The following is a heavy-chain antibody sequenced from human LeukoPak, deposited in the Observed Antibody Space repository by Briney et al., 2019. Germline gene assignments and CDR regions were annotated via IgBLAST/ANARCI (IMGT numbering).Heavy chain of an antibody. J-gene: IGHJ6*02. CDR2: INPNSGGT. V-gene: IGHV1-2*02. D-gene: IGHD2-15*01. CDR3: ARDGGSNYYYYGMDV. CDR1: GYTFTGYY. Sequence: ASVKVSCKASGYTFTGYYMHWVRQAPGQGLEWMGWINPNSGGTNYAQKFQGRVTMTRDTSISTAYMELSRLRSDDTAVYYCARDGGSNYYYYGMDVWGQGTTVTVS.